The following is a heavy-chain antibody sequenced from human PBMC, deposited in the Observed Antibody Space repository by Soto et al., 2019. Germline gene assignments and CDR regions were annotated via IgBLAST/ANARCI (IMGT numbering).Heavy chain of an antibody. CDR3: AKARGPSCSGGICYPPSWFDP. J-gene: IGHJ5*02. CDR2: ITGIDGRT. Sequence: GGSLRLSCVGSGFTFGNYAMSWVRQAPGKGLEGVSSITGIDGRTYYADSVKGRFTISRDNPKNTLYLQMNNLRAEDTAMFYCAKARGPSCSGGICYPPSWFDPWGQGTQVTVSS. D-gene: IGHD2-15*01. CDR1: GFTFGNYA. V-gene: IGHV3-23*01.